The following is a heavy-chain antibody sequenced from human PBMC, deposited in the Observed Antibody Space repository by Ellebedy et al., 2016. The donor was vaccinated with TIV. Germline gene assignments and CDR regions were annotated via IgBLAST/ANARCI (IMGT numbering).Heavy chain of an antibody. V-gene: IGHV3-66*01. J-gene: IGHJ2*01. D-gene: IGHD3-22*01. CDR1: GFTVSSNY. Sequence: GESLKISCAASGFTVSSNYMSWVRQAPGKGLEWVSVIYSGGSTYYADSVKGRFTISRDNSKNTLYLQMNSLRAEETAVYYCARSSGDYDSSGYYPNWYFDLWGRGTLVTVSS. CDR3: ARSSGDYDSSGYYPNWYFDL. CDR2: IYSGGST.